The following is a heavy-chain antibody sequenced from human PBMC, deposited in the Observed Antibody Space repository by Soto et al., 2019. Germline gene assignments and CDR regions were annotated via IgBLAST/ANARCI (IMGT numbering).Heavy chain of an antibody. J-gene: IGHJ6*01. V-gene: IGHV4-61*01. D-gene: IGHD1-20*01. CDR3: ARTRDNNISYYYALDV. CDR2: IYYSGST. CDR1: RGYVISVTDH. Sequence: LTWSVSRGYVISVTDHRNWIRKTPGKPLEWIGYIYYSGSTNYNPSLKSRVTISLDTSNDQFSLKLSSVTAADTAVYYCARTRDNNISYYYALDVWGPGTSVTVAS.